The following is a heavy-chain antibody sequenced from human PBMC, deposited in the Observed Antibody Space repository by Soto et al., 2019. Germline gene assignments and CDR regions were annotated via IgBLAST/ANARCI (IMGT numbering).Heavy chain of an antibody. V-gene: IGHV3-74*01. CDR1: GFTFSSYW. J-gene: IGHJ6*02. CDR3: AKVITTDFSYWYGMDV. CDR2: INSDGSST. D-gene: IGHD1-26*01. Sequence: EVQLVESGGGLVQPGGSLRLSCAASGFTFSSYWMHWVRQAPGKGLVWVSRINSDGSSTSYADSVKGRFTISRDNAKNTLYLQMNSLRAEDTAVYYCAKVITTDFSYWYGMDVWGQGTTVTVSS.